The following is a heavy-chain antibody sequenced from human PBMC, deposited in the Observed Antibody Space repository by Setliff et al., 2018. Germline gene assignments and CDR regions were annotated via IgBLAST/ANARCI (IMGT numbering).Heavy chain of an antibody. CDR3: ARGFDVCGGGACYTDGPYYFDY. D-gene: IGHD2-21*02. J-gene: IGHJ4*02. Sequence: TLSLTCTVSGGSISTYYWSWIRQTPVKGLEWIGYVYYSGTTNYNPLFKSRVTISVDTSKNQFSLKLSSVAAADTAVYYCARGFDVCGGGACYTDGPYYFDYWGLGTLVTVSS. CDR1: GGSISTYY. V-gene: IGHV4-59*12. CDR2: VYYSGTT.